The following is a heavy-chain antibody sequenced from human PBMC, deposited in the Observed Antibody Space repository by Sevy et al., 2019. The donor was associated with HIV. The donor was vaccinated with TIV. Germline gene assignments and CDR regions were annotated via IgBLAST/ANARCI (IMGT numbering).Heavy chain of an antibody. V-gene: IGHV3-9*03. CDR3: AKDLNRGCDSINCYPYYYYYYGLDV. D-gene: IGHD2-2*01. CDR1: GFSFHDHA. J-gene: IGHJ6*02. CDR2: ISWNSGSI. Sequence: GGSLRLSCAASGFSFHDHAMHWVRQAPGKGLEWVSGISWNSGSIGYADSVKGRFTISRDNGKHSFYLQMNSLRADDMAFYYSAKDLNRGCDSINCYPYYYYYYGLDVWGQGTTVTVSS.